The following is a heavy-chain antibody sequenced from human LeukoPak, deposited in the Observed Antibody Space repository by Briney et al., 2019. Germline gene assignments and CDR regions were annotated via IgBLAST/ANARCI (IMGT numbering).Heavy chain of an antibody. V-gene: IGHV4-61*02. D-gene: IGHD6-13*01. CDR2: IYTSGST. J-gene: IGHJ6*03. CDR1: GGSISSGSYY. CDR3: ARDDLQLVRRLGGGTEYYYYYYMDV. Sequence: SETLSLTCTVSGGSISSGSYYWSWIRQPAGKGLEWIGRIYTSGSTNYNPSLKSRVTISVDTSKNQFSLKLSSVTPEDTAVYYCARDDLQLVRRLGGGTEYYYYYYMDVWGKGTTVTVSS.